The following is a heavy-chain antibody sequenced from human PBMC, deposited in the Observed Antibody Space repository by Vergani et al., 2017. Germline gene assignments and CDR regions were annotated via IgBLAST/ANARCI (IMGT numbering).Heavy chain of an antibody. Sequence: QVQLVQSGAEVKKPGASVKVSCKASGYTFTSYYMHWVRQAPGQGLEWMGIINPSGGSTSYAQKFQGRVTITADKSTSTAYMELSSLRSEDTAVYYCAIDYGDIDQYYFDYWGQGTLVTVSS. CDR2: INPSGGST. CDR3: AIDYGDIDQYYFDY. CDR1: GYTFTSYY. D-gene: IGHD4-17*01. V-gene: IGHV1-46*01. J-gene: IGHJ4*02.